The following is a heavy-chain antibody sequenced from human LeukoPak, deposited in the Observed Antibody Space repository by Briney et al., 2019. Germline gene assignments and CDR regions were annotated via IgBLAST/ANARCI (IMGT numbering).Heavy chain of an antibody. Sequence: TGGSLRLSCAASGFSFHSYSMRWVRQAPGKGREWVSYISSNSSNIYYADSVRGRFTISTDNPRTSLYLQINIRRAENMAVYYCARVRSVTYYDYWGQGTLVTVSS. CDR2: ISSNSSNI. D-gene: IGHD3-10*01. J-gene: IGHJ4*02. CDR3: ARVRSVTYYDY. V-gene: IGHV3-48*01. CDR1: GFSFHSYS.